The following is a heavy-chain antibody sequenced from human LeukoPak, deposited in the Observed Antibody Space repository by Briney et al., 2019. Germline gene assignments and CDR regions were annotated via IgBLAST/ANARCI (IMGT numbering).Heavy chain of an antibody. CDR3: ASASSHRMAAGGDL. D-gene: IGHD6-13*01. CDR2: ISGSGGST. Sequence: GGSLRLSCAASGFTFSSYAMSWVRQAPGKGLEWVSAISGSGGSTYYADSVKGRFTISRDNAKNTVYLQMNSLRAEDTAMYYCASASSHRMAAGGDLWGPGTLVTVSS. CDR1: GFTFSSYA. J-gene: IGHJ5*02. V-gene: IGHV3-23*01.